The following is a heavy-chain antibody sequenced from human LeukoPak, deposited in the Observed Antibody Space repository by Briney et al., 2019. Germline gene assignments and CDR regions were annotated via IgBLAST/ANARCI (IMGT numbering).Heavy chain of an antibody. CDR1: GFTFSSYG. CDR3: AKDQAPLLRYFDWLSSFDY. V-gene: IGHV3-23*01. CDR2: ISGSGGST. Sequence: GGSLRLSCAASGFTFSSYGMSWVRQAPGKGLEWVSAISGSGGSTYYADSMKGRFTISRDNSKNTLYLQMNSLRAEDTAVYYCAKDQAPLLRYFDWLSSFDYWGQGTLVTVSS. D-gene: IGHD3-9*01. J-gene: IGHJ4*02.